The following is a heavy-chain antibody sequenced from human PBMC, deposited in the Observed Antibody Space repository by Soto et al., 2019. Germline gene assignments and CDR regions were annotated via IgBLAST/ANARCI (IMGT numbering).Heavy chain of an antibody. D-gene: IGHD6-6*01. CDR3: ARDLEYSSSSYFDF. V-gene: IGHV1-69*04. CDR1: GDTFSSYT. J-gene: IGHJ4*02. Sequence: ASVKVSCKASGDTFSSYTISWVRQAPGQGLEWMGRIIPILGIANYAQKFQGRVTITADKSTSTAYMELSSLRSEDTAVYYCARDLEYSSSSYFDFWGQGTLVTVSS. CDR2: IIPILGIA.